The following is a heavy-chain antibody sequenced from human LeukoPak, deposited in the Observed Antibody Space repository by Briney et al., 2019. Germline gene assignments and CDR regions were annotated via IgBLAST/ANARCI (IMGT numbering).Heavy chain of an antibody. D-gene: IGHD6-6*01. CDR2: IWYDGSKK. J-gene: IGHJ4*02. V-gene: IGHV3-30*02. CDR3: AKGLYSSSSGRQFDY. Sequence: GSLRLSCAVSGFTFNAYGMHWVRQAPGKGLEWVAFIWYDGSKKYYADSVKGRFTISRDNSKSTLYLQMNSLRAEDTALYYCAKGLYSSSSGRQFDYWGQGTLVTVSS. CDR1: GFTFNAYG.